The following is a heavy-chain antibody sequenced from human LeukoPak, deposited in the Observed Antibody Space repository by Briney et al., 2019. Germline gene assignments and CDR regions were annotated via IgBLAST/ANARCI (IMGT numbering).Heavy chain of an antibody. CDR2: ISWNSGTI. J-gene: IGHJ6*02. V-gene: IGHV3-9*01. Sequence: GGSLRLSCAASGFTVSSNYISWVRQAPGKGLEWVSGISWNSGTIGYVDSVKGRFTISRDNAKNSLYLQMNSLRAEDTALYYCTKGRGTPYYYGLDVWGQGTTVTVSS. CDR1: GFTVSSNY. CDR3: TKGRGTPYYYGLDV.